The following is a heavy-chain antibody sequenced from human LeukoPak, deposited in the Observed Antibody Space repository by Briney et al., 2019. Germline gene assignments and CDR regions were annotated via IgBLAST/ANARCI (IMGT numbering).Heavy chain of an antibody. J-gene: IGHJ5*01. D-gene: IGHD6-19*01. V-gene: IGHV4-38-2*02. Sequence: SETLSLTCTVSGYSISSGSYWGCIRQPPRKRLECIASIYHSGSTYYNPSLKSRVTISVDTSKNQFSLQLSSVTAADTAVDYCARARIAVTGTGVNLDWFDSWGQGTLVTVSS. CDR1: GYSISSGSY. CDR3: ARARIAVTGTGVNLDWFDS. CDR2: IYHSGST.